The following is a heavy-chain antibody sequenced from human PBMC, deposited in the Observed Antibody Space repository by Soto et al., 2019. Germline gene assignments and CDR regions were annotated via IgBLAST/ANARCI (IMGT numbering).Heavy chain of an antibody. D-gene: IGHD3-10*01. V-gene: IGHV4-34*01. J-gene: IGHJ4*02. Sequence: QVQLQQWGAGLLKPSETLSLTCAVYGGSLTDYYWSWIRQAPGRGLEWIGEIDHSGSTYYNPSLKSRVTISVDTSKNQFSLKLSSVTAADTALYYCARGLVRRVIIQYSSFFDYWGQGTLVSVSS. CDR3: ARGLVRRVIIQYSSFFDY. CDR1: GGSLTDYY. CDR2: IDHSGST.